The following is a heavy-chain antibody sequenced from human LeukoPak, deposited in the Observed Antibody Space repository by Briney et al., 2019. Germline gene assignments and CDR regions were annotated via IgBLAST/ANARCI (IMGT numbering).Heavy chain of an antibody. CDR2: IYYSGST. CDR1: GYSISTSYY. CDR3: AREVARLERAFDI. D-gene: IGHD5-12*01. J-gene: IGHJ3*02. V-gene: IGHV4-38-2*02. Sequence: PSETLSLTCTVSGYSISTSYYWGWIRQPPGKGLEWIGSIYYSGSTYYNPSLKSRVTISVDTSKNQFSLKLSSVTAADTAVYYCAREVARLERAFDIWGQGTMVTVSS.